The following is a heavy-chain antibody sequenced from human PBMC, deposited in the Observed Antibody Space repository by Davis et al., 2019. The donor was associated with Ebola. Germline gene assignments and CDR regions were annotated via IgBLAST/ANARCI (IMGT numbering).Heavy chain of an antibody. CDR3: ARARYSSGWHYYYYGMDV. V-gene: IGHV4-34*01. CDR1: GGSFSGYY. J-gene: IGHJ6*02. D-gene: IGHD6-19*01. Sequence: SETLSLTCAVYGGSFSGYYWSWIRQPPGKGLEWIGEINHSGSTNYNPSLKSRVTISVDTSKNQFSLKLSSVTAADTAVYYCARARYSSGWHYYYYGMDVWGQGTTVTVSS. CDR2: INHSGST.